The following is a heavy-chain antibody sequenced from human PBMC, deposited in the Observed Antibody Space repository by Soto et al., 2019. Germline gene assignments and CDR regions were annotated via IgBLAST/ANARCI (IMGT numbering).Heavy chain of an antibody. J-gene: IGHJ4*02. D-gene: IGHD1-26*01. CDR1: GGSISSSSYY. CDR2: IYYSGST. CDR3: ARRWGPTFDY. Sequence: SETLSLTCTVSGGSISSSSYYWSWTRQPPGKGLEWIGYIYYSGSTNYNPSLKSRVTISVDTSKNQFSLKLSSVTAADTAVLYCARRWGPTFDYWGQGTLVTVSS. V-gene: IGHV4-61*01.